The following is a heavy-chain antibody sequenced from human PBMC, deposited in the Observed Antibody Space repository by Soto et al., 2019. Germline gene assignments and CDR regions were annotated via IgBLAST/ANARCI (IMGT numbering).Heavy chain of an antibody. J-gene: IGHJ5*01. CDR3: ARHSGPYASSWFDS. V-gene: IGHV4-39*01. D-gene: IGHD2-2*01. CDR1: GGSFNSSNCY. CDR2: IYYSGST. Sequence: SVTQSLTCSFSGGSFNSSNCYSGWLRPPPGKGLEWIGSIYYSGSTSYKAPLKSRVTISVDTSKNQFSLKVTSVTAADTAVYYCARHSGPYASSWFDSWGQGTLVTFS.